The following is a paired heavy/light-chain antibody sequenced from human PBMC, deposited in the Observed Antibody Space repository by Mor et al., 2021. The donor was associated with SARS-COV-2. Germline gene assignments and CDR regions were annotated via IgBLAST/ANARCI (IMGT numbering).Heavy chain of an antibody. D-gene: IGHD3-22*01. V-gene: IGHV3-23*01. CDR1: GFTFRDYG. Sequence: EVQLLESGGGLVQPGGSLRLSCAASGFTFRDYGMSWVRQTPGKGLEWVSTIRNSGGSTYYADSVKGRFTISRDNSKNTLFLQMNSLRVEDTAVYYCAKAAWRTMIVVVLSPFDYWGQGTLVTVSS. CDR3: AKAAWRTMIVVVLSPFDY. CDR2: IRNSGGST. J-gene: IGHJ4*02.
Light chain of an antibody. CDR1: SSDVGGYNY. V-gene: IGLV2-8*01. Sequence: QSALAQPPSASGSPGQSVTISCTGTSSDVGGYNYVSWYQQHPGKVPKLLIYEVSKRPSGVPDRFSASKSGNTAFLTVSGLQAEDEADYYCSSYAGNNNLVFGGGTKLTVL. J-gene: IGLJ2*01. CDR2: EVS. CDR3: SSYAGNNNLV.